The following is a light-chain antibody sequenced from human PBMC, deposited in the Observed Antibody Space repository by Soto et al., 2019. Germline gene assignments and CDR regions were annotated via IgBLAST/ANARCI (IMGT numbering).Light chain of an antibody. CDR2: EVT. CDR3: SSYAGSNNWV. V-gene: IGLV2-8*01. Sequence: QSALTQPPSASGSPGQSVTFSCTGTSSDVGGYNYVSWYQQHPGRAPKLIIYEVTKRPSGVPDRFSGSKSGNTASLTVSGLQAEDEADYYCSSYAGSNNWVFGRGTKLTVL. J-gene: IGLJ3*02. CDR1: SSDVGGYNY.